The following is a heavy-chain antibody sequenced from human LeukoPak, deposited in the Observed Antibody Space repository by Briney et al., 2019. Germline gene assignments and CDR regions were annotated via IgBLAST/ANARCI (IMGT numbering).Heavy chain of an antibody. J-gene: IGHJ5*02. CDR1: GFTFSSYG. CDR2: MRYDGSNR. D-gene: IGHD1-14*01. V-gene: IGHV3-30*02. CDR3: AKKYNTGLDP. Sequence: GGSLRLSCAASGFTFSSYGMHWVRQAPGKGLEWVAFMRYDGSNRNYADSVKGRFTISRDNSKNTLYLQMNSLRVEDTAVYYCAKKYNTGLDPWGQGTLVTVSS.